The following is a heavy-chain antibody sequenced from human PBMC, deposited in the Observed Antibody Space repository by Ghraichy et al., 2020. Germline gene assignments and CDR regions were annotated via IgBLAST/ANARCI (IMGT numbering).Heavy chain of an antibody. J-gene: IGHJ4*02. CDR1: GFTVSSNY. V-gene: IGHV3-53*01. Sequence: GGSLRLSCAASGFTVSSNYMSWVRQAPGKGLEWVSVIYSGGSTYYADSVKGRFTISRDNSKNTLYLQMNSLRAEDTAVYYCARDESSSGYQTLGERWGQGTLVTVSS. D-gene: IGHD3-22*01. CDR2: IYSGGST. CDR3: ARDESSSGYQTLGER.